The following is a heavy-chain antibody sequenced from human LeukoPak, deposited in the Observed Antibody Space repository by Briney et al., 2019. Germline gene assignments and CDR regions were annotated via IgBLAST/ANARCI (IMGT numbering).Heavy chain of an antibody. V-gene: IGHV1-24*01. J-gene: IGHJ3*02. CDR1: GYTFTSYG. Sequence: VASVKVSCKASGYTFTSYGISWVRQAPGQGLEWMGGFDPEDGETIYAQKFQGRVTMTEDTSTDTAYMEMSSLRSEDTAVYYCATDSKDAFDIWGQGTMVTVSS. CDR2: FDPEDGET. CDR3: ATDSKDAFDI. D-gene: IGHD2-2*01.